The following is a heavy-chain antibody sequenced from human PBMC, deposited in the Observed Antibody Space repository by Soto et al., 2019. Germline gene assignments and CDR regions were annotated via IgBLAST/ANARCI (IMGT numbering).Heavy chain of an antibody. J-gene: IGHJ4*02. CDR2: IIPISGAA. V-gene: IGHV1-69*06. CDR3: ARDMTRTVVPYLDF. D-gene: IGHD1-7*01. Sequence: GASVKVSCKASGGTFSNYVVNWVRQAPGQGLEWMGRIIPISGAANYAQKFQGRVTITADNSTSTSYMELSSLRSEDTAVYYCARDMTRTVVPYLDFWGQGTLVTVSS. CDR1: GGTFSNYV.